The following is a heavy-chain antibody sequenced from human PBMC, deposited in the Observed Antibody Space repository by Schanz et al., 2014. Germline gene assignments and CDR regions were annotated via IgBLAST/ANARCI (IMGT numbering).Heavy chain of an antibody. CDR1: RLNFNNAW. Sequence: DVQLVESGGGLVQSGGSLKLSCAASRLNFNNAWMHWVRQAPGKGLVWVSRINPAGTFTNYADSVKGRFTVSRDNTKSTLYLQMNTLRGEDTALYYCVRDVSWNIDYWGQGALVTVSS. D-gene: IGHD1-1*01. CDR3: VRDVSWNIDY. J-gene: IGHJ4*02. CDR2: INPAGTFT. V-gene: IGHV3-74*01.